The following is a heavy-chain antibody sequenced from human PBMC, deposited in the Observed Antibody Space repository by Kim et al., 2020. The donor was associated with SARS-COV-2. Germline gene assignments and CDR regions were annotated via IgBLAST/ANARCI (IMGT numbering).Heavy chain of an antibody. CDR1: GFTFSSYS. CDR2: ISSSSSYI. D-gene: IGHD5-18*01. V-gene: IGHV3-21*01. Sequence: GGSLRLSCAASGFTFSSYSMNWVRRAPGKGLEWVSSISSSSSYIYYADSVKGRFTISRDNAKNSLYLQMNSLRAEDTAVYYCARGIQLWTLGPTPFDYWGQGTLVTVSS. CDR3: ARGIQLWTLGPTPFDY. J-gene: IGHJ4*02.